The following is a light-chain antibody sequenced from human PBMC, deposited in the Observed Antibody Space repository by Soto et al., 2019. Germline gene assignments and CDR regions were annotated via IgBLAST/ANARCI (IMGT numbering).Light chain of an antibody. CDR1: SSDVGDYNY. V-gene: IGLV2-8*01. CDR3: SSYAGSNNWV. J-gene: IGLJ3*02. CDR2: EVS. Sequence: QSALTQPPSASGFPGQSVTISCTGTSSDVGDYNYVSWYQQHPGKAPKFIIYEVSQRPSGVPDRFSASKSGNTASLTVSGLQAEDEADYYCSSYAGSNNWVFGGGTQLTVL.